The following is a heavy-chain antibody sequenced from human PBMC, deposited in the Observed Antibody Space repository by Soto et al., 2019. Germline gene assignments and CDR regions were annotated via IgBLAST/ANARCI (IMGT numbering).Heavy chain of an antibody. CDR2: ILTTGSTI. D-gene: IGHD4-17*01. Sequence: QVQLVESGGGLVNPGGSLRLSCAASGFRFTDYYMSWLRQSPGKGLEWVSTILTTGSTIYYADSVRGRFTTSRDNARNSVFLQMNSLGAEDTAFYYCARGGRTRFDYWGQGTLVPVSS. V-gene: IGHV3-11*01. J-gene: IGHJ4*02. CDR1: GFRFTDYY. CDR3: ARGGRTRFDY.